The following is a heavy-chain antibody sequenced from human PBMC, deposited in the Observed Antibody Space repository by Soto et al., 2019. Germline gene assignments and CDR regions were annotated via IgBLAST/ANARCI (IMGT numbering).Heavy chain of an antibody. CDR2: VYYSGNT. CDR1: NGSISTYY. CDR3: ARGRGFGVNYYYFDF. J-gene: IGHJ4*02. D-gene: IGHD2-8*01. V-gene: IGHV4-59*01. Sequence: SETLSLTCTVSNGSISTYYWTWIRQPPGKGLEWIGFVYYSGNTNYNASLKSRVTMSVDTSKNQFSLKLSSVTAADTAVYFCARGRGFGVNYYYFDFWGQGSLVTVSS.